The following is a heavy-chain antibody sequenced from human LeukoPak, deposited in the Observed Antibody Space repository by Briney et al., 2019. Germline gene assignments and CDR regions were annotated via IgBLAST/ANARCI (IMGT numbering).Heavy chain of an antibody. V-gene: IGHV3-21*01. J-gene: IGHJ4*02. CDR2: ISSSSSYI. Sequence: GGSLRLSCAASGFTFSSYSMNWVRQAPGKGLEWVSSISSSSSYIYYADSVKGRFTISRDNAKNSLYLQMNSLRAEDTAVYYCARDQYSSGWLYTDYWGQGTLVTVSS. D-gene: IGHD6-19*01. CDR3: ARDQYSSGWLYTDY. CDR1: GFTFSSYS.